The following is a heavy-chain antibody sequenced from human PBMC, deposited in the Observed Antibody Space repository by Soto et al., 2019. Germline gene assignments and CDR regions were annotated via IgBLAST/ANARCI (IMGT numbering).Heavy chain of an antibody. CDR2: INHSGST. CDR3: ARDRSITIFGVVRHGYDY. J-gene: IGHJ4*02. V-gene: IGHV4-34*01. D-gene: IGHD3-3*01. CDR1: GGSFSGYY. Sequence: PSETLSLTCAVYGGSFSGYYWSWIRQPPGKXLEWIGEINHSGSTNYNPSLKSRVTISVDTSKNQFSLKLSSVTAADTAVYYCARDRSITIFGVVRHGYDYWGQGTLVTVSS.